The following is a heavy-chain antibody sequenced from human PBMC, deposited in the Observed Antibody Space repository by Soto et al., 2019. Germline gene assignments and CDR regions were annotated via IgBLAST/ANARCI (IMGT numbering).Heavy chain of an antibody. CDR2: IIPIFGTA. CDR3: ARARTTYSSSSLGWFDP. J-gene: IGHJ5*02. CDR1: GGTFSSYA. Sequence: QVQLVQSGAEVKKPGSSVKVSCKASGGTFSSYAISWVRQAPGQGLEWMGGIIPIFGTANYAQKFQGRVTITADESTSTAYMELSSPRSEDTAVYYCARARTTYSSSSLGWFDPWGQGTLVTVSS. D-gene: IGHD6-6*01. V-gene: IGHV1-69*01.